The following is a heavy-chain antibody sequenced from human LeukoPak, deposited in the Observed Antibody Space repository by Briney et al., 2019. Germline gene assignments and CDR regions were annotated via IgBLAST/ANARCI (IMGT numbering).Heavy chain of an antibody. CDR1: GYTLINNA. D-gene: IGHD3-10*01. CDR2: INTNTGNP. V-gene: IGHV7-4-1*02. Sequence: ASVKVSCKASGYTLINNALNWVRQAPGQGLEWMGWINTNTGNPTYAQGFTGRFVFSLDTSVSTAYLQTSSLKAEDTAVYYCARELIPNRMVRGVIDYWGQGTLVTVSS. J-gene: IGHJ4*02. CDR3: ARELIPNRMVRGVIDY.